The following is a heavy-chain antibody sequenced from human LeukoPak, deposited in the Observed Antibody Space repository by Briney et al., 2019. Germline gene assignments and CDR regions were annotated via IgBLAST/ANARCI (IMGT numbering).Heavy chain of an antibody. D-gene: IGHD1-7*01. Sequence: PGGSLRLSCAASGFTLSSHWMTWVRQAPGKGLEWVADINQDGSARYYVDSVKGRFTISRDNAKNSMYLQMNGLRAEDTAVYYCARWEIRGTAHQLDYWGQGTLVTVSS. CDR3: ARWEIRGTAHQLDY. CDR2: INQDGSAR. J-gene: IGHJ4*02. CDR1: GFTLSSHW. V-gene: IGHV3-7*01.